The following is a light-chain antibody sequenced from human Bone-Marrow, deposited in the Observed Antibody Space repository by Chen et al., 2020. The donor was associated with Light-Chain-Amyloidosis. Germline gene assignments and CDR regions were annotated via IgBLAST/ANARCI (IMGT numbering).Light chain of an antibody. Sequence: YALTQPPAVSVSPGQTARITCSGDDLPTKYAYWYQQKPGQAPVLVIHRDTERPSGISERFSGSSSGTTATLTISGVQAEDEADYHCQSADSSGTYEVIFGGGTKLTVL. J-gene: IGLJ2*01. CDR3: QSADSSGTYEVI. CDR2: RDT. CDR1: DLPTKY. V-gene: IGLV3-25*03.